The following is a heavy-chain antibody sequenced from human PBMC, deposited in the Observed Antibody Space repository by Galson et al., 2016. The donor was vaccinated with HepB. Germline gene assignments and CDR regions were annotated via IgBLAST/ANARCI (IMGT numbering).Heavy chain of an antibody. V-gene: IGHV4-38-2*01. D-gene: IGHD2-2*01. CDR3: ARVGPRYSSTMHYFDY. CDR2: IYHSGST. J-gene: IGHJ4*02. CDR1: GYSISSGYY. Sequence: SETLSLTCAVSGYSISSGYYWGWIRQSPGKGLEWIGNIYHSGSTDYNPSLKSRVTISMDRSKNQFSLKLTSVTAADTAVYYCARVGPRYSSTMHYFDYWGQGSLVTVSS.